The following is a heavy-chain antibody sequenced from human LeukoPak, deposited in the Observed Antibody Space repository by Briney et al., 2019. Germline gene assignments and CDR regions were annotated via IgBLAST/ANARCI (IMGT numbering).Heavy chain of an antibody. CDR3: ARLPAAGTRQAFDI. D-gene: IGHD6-13*01. J-gene: IGHJ3*02. Sequence: PSETLSLTCTVSGGSISSGSYYWSWIRQPAGKGLEWIGRIYTSGSTNYNPSLKSRVTISVDTSKNQFSLKLSSVTAADTAVYYCARLPAAGTRQAFDIWGQGTMVTVSS. V-gene: IGHV4-61*02. CDR2: IYTSGST. CDR1: GGSISSGSYY.